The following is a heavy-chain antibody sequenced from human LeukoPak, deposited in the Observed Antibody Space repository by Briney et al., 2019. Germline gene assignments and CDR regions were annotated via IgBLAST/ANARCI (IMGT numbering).Heavy chain of an antibody. CDR3: ARGSRWTTTVYYFDY. CDR1: GFTFSSYS. CDR2: IWYDGSNK. Sequence: PGGSLRLSCAASGFTFSSYSMNWVRQAPGKGLEWVAVIWYDGSNKYYADSVKGRFTISRDNSKNTLYLQMNSLRAEDTAVYYCARGSRWTTTVYYFDYWGQGTLVTVSS. V-gene: IGHV3-33*08. J-gene: IGHJ4*02. D-gene: IGHD4-17*01.